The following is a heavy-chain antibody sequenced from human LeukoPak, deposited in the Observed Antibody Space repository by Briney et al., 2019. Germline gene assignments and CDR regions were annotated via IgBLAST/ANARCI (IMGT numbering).Heavy chain of an antibody. CDR3: ARESAEYFQH. Sequence: SETLSLTCTVSGGSISGYYWNWIRQPPGQGLEWIGYTSDSGGSTNYNPSLKSRVTISVDTSKNQFSLKLSSVTAADTAVYYCARESAEYFQHWGQGTLVTVSS. V-gene: IGHV4-59*01. CDR2: TSDSGGST. J-gene: IGHJ1*01. CDR1: GGSISGYY.